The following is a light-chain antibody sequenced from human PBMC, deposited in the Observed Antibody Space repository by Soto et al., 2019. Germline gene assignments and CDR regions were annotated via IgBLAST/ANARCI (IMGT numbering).Light chain of an antibody. CDR2: DAS. J-gene: IGKJ4*01. CDR3: QQRSNWPLT. Sequence: EFVLTQSPGTLSLSPGERATLSCRASQSVSSNLAWYQQKPGQAPRLLIYDASNRATGIPARFSGSGSGTDFTLTISSLEPEDFAVYYCQQRSNWPLTFGGGTKVDI. CDR1: QSVSSN. V-gene: IGKV3-11*01.